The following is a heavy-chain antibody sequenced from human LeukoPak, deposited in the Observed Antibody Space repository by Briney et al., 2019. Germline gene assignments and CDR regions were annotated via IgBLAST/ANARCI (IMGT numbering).Heavy chain of an antibody. CDR1: GYSISSGYY. Sequence: SETLSLTCTVSGYSISSGYYWGWIRQPPGKGLEWIGRIYHSGSTYYNPSLKSRVTISVDKSKNQFSLRLTSVPAADTAVYYCARDLDTTVTMKGMDVWGKGTTVTVSS. J-gene: IGHJ6*04. CDR3: ARDLDTTVTMKGMDV. CDR2: IYHSGST. V-gene: IGHV4-38-2*02. D-gene: IGHD4-17*01.